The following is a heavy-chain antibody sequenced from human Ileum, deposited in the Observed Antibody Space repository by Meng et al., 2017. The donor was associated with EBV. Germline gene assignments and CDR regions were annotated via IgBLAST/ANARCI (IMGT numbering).Heavy chain of an antibody. CDR1: GGSISVINW. CDR2: MSDSGIT. V-gene: IGHV4-4*02. J-gene: IGHJ4*02. CDR3: AKNGEKYFEY. Sequence: QVRLQEPGPGLVNPSGTLSLTCAVSGGSISVINWWSWVRQSPEKGLEWIGEMSDSGITHYNPSLKSRVTISADKSNNQFSLKLTSVTSADTAVYFCAKNGEKYFEYWGQGTLVTVSS.